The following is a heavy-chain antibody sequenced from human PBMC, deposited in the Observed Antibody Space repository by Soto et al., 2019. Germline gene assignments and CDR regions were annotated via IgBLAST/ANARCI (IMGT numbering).Heavy chain of an antibody. J-gene: IGHJ4*02. CDR1: GFTFSSYS. CDR2: ISSSSSTI. Sequence: EVQLVESGGGLVQPGGSLRLSCAASGFTFSSYSMNWVRQAPGKGLEGVSYISSSSSTIYYADSVKGRFTISRDNAKNSLYLQMNSLRAEDTAVYYCARDSGYCSGGSCYSNYWGQGTLVTVSS. CDR3: ARDSGYCSGGSCYSNY. D-gene: IGHD2-15*01. V-gene: IGHV3-48*01.